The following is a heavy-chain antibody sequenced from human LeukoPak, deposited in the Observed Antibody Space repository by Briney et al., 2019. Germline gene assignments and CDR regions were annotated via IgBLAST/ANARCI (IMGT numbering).Heavy chain of an antibody. CDR3: ARSIRSGSYYPNPFDY. D-gene: IGHD1-26*01. Sequence: SVKVSCKASGGTFSSYAISWVRQAPGQGLEWMGRIIPIFGTANYAQKFQGRVTITADKSTSTAYMELSSLRSEDTAVYYCARSIRSGSYYPNPFDYWGQGTLVTVSS. CDR1: GGTFSSYA. CDR2: IIPIFGTA. V-gene: IGHV1-69*06. J-gene: IGHJ4*02.